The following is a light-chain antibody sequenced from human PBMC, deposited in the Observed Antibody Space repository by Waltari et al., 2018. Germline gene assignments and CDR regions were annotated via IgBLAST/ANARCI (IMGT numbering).Light chain of an antibody. CDR2: VNSDGSH. CDR1: GEYSAYA. CDR3: QTWGTGIQV. Sequence: LVLTQSPSASASLGASVKSTCSLPGEYSAYAIAWPQQQPLKGPRYLMTVNSDGSHKKGDGISERFSGSSSDVDRYLIISRLQSDDEADYFCQTWGTGIQVFGSGTKLTVL. J-gene: IGLJ3*02. V-gene: IGLV4-69*01.